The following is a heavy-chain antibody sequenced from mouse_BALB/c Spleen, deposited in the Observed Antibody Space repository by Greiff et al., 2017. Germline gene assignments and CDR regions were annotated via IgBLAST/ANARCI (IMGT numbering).Heavy chain of an antibody. J-gene: IGHJ4*01. V-gene: IGHV5-9-4*01. CDR1: GFTFSSYA. CDR3: ARDPTVVASMDY. Sequence: EVTLVESGGGLVKPGGSLKLSCAASGFTFSSYAMSWVRQSPEKRLEWVAEISSGGSYTYYPDTVTGRFTISRDNAKNTLYLEMSSLRSEDTAMYYGARDPTVVASMDYWGQGTAGTVSS. D-gene: IGHD1-1*01. CDR2: ISSGGSYT.